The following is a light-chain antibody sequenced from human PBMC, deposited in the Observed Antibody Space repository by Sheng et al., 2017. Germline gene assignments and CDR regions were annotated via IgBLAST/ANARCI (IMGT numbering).Light chain of an antibody. Sequence: QSVLTQPASVSGSPGHSITLSCTGTSADIGAYNFVSWYQQHPGKVPTLIIYNVTNRPSGVSNRFSGSKSGNTASLTISGLQAEDEADYYCSSYTSNNTWVFGGGTTLTVL. CDR1: SADIGAYNF. CDR3: SSYTSNNTWV. CDR2: NVT. V-gene: IGLV2-14*03. J-gene: IGLJ3*02.